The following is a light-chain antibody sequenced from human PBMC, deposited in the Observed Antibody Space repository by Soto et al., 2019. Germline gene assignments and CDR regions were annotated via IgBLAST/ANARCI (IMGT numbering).Light chain of an antibody. Sequence: DIHMTQSPSTLSASVVDRVTSTFRASQSISSWLAWYQQKPGKAPKLLIYKASSLESGVPSRFSGSGSGTEFTLTISSLQPDDFATYYCQQYNSYSTFGQGTKVDIK. J-gene: IGKJ1*01. CDR1: QSISSW. V-gene: IGKV1-5*03. CDR2: KAS. CDR3: QQYNSYST.